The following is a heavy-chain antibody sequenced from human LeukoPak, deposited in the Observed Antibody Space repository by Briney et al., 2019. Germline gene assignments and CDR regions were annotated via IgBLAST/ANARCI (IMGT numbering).Heavy chain of an antibody. D-gene: IGHD2-2*01. CDR3: ARGRYQLSP. CDR1: GGSISSYY. V-gene: IGHV4-59*01. J-gene: IGHJ5*02. CDR2: IYYSGST. Sequence: SETLSLTCTVSGGSISSYYWSWIRQPPGKGLEWLGYIYYSGSTNYNPSLKSRVTISVDTSKNQFSLNLSSVTAADTAVYYCARGRYQLSPWGQGTLVAVSS.